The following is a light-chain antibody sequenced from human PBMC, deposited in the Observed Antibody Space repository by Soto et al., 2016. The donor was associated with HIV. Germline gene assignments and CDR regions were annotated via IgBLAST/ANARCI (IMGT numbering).Light chain of an antibody. CDR3: QQSYSTPDYT. CDR2: AAS. Sequence: DIQMTQSPSSLSASVGDRVTITCRASQSISSYLNWYQQKPGKAPKLPIYAASSLQSGVPSRFSGSGSGTDFTLTISSLQPEDFATYYCQQSYSTPDYTFGQGPSWRSN. CDR1: QSISSY. V-gene: IGKV1-39*01. J-gene: IGKJ2*01.